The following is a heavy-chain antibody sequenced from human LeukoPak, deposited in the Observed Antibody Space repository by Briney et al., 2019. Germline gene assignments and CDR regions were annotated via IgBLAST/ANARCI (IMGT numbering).Heavy chain of an antibody. J-gene: IGHJ4*02. CDR3: ARHTTVVPPHYFDY. Sequence: SETLSLTCTVSGGSISSYYWSWIRQPPGKGLEWIGYIYYSGSTNYNPSLKSRVTISLDTSKNQISLKLSSVTAADTAVYYCARHTTVVPPHYFDYWGQGNLGNV. CDR2: IYYSGST. CDR1: GGSISSYY. D-gene: IGHD4-23*01. V-gene: IGHV4-59*08.